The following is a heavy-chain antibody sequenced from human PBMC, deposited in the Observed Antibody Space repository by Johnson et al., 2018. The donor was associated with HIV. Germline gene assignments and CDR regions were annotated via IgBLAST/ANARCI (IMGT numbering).Heavy chain of an antibody. CDR1: GFTFSSFA. CDR3: VRRFYDSSAFDI. CDR2: ISYDGSNK. Sequence: VPLVESGGGVVPPGTSLRLSCAASGFTFSSFAMHWVRQAPGKGLEWMAFISYDGSNKYFTDSVRGRFTISRDNSKNTPFLQMNSLRAEDTAVYYCVRRFYDSSAFDIWGQGTLVTVSS. J-gene: IGHJ3*02. D-gene: IGHD3-22*01. V-gene: IGHV3-30-3*01.